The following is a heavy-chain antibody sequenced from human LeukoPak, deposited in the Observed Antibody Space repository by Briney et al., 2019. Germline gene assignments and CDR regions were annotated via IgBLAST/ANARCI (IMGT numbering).Heavy chain of an antibody. V-gene: IGHV3-7*01. D-gene: IGHD3-10*01. CDR1: GFTFSSYW. CDR2: IKQDGSEK. Sequence: GGSLRLSCAASGFTFSSYWMSWVRQAPGKGLEWVANIKQDGSEKYYVDSVKGRFTISRDNAKNSLYLQMSSLRAEDTAVYYCAREGFGESFDYWGQGTLVTVSS. CDR3: AREGFGESFDY. J-gene: IGHJ4*02.